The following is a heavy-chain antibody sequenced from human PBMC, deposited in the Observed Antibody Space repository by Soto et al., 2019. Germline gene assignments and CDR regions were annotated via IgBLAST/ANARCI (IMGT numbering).Heavy chain of an antibody. J-gene: IGHJ3*02. CDR3: ARQGDSRILRDTFDI. Sequence: SVKVSCKSSGYTFTHYAMHWVRQAPGQGLEWLGWINTDNGNTAFSQKFQGRVSITMDTSASTAYVDLSSLISEDTAVYYCARQGDSRILRDTFDIWGQGTLVTVSS. CDR2: INTDNGNT. V-gene: IGHV1-3*04. D-gene: IGHD2-8*01. CDR1: GYTFTHYA.